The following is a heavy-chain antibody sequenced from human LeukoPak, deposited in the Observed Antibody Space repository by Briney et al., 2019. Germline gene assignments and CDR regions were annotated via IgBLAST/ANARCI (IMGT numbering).Heavy chain of an antibody. J-gene: IGHJ5*02. V-gene: IGHV3-21*06. D-gene: IGHD4-17*01. CDR1: GFTFKDYT. CDR2: VSFGSSYI. Sequence: GFLRLSCAASGFTFKDYTMNWVRQSPGKGLQWVSYVSFGSSYISYADSLKGRFTISRDDAKSSVYLEMTSLRTDDTAVYYCARASTEYAVTDGFDTWGPGTLVTVSS. CDR3: ARASTEYAVTDGFDT.